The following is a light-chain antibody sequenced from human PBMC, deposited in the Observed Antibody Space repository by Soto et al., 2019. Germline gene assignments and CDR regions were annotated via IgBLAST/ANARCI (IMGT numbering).Light chain of an antibody. Sequence: QSALTQSPSASASLGASVKVTCTLSSGHSNDAIAWHQQQPEKGPRYLMRLNSDGSHTKGDGIPDRFSGSSSGAERYLTISSLQSDDEADYYCQTWGTGIVVFGGGTKLTVL. CDR2: LNSDGSH. CDR3: QTWGTGIVV. J-gene: IGLJ2*01. CDR1: SGHSNDA. V-gene: IGLV4-69*01.